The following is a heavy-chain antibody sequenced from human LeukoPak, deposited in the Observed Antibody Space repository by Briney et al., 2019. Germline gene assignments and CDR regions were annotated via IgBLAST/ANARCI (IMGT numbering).Heavy chain of an antibody. CDR2: INPNSGGA. J-gene: IGHJ4*02. CDR1: GYTFTGYY. CDR3: ASFLVQQLAARESH. D-gene: IGHD6-13*01. V-gene: IGHV1-2*02. Sequence: ASVKVSCKASGYTFTGYYMHWVRQAPGQGLEWMGWINPNSGGANYAQKFQGRVTMTRDTSISTAYMELSGLRSDDTAVYYCASFLVQQLAARESHWGQGTLVTVSS.